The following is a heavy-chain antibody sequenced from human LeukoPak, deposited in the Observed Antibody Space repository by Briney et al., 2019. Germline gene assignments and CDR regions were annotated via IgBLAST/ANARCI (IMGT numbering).Heavy chain of an antibody. Sequence: GGSLLLSCAASGFTFSSYAMTWVRQAPGKGLEWVSTISGSGGSTYYADSVKGRFTISRDNSKDTVYLQVNSLRAEDTAVYYCAKDSRSLPYCFDFWGQGTLVTVSS. J-gene: IGHJ4*02. CDR1: GFTFSSYA. CDR2: ISGSGGST. CDR3: AKDSRSLPYCFDF. V-gene: IGHV3-23*01.